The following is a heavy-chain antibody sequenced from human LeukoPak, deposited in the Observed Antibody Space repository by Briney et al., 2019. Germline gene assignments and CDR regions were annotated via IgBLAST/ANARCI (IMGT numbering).Heavy chain of an antibody. D-gene: IGHD4-17*01. CDR2: TRNKPNGYTT. CDR1: GFSITDHY. J-gene: IGHJ4*02. V-gene: IGHV3-72*01. CDR3: VRVRHGDYFVY. Sequence: GGSLRLSCAASGFSITDHYMDWVRQAPGKGLEWVGRTRNKPNGYTTDYGTSVKGRFIVSRDDSENSLYLQMNGLKTEDTAVYYCVRVRHGDYFVYWGQGTLVTVSS.